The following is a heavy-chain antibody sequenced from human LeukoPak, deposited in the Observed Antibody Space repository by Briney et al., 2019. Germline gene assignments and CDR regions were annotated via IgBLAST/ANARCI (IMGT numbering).Heavy chain of an antibody. CDR3: ARLSRAAARY. CDR1: GFTYSSYA. V-gene: IGHV4-34*01. CDR2: INHSGST. D-gene: IGHD6-13*01. J-gene: IGHJ4*02. Sequence: GPLRLSCAPSGFTYSSYAMSWVPQPPGRGLEWIGEINHSGSTNYNPSLKSRVTISVDTSKNQFSLKLSSVTAADTAVYYCARLSRAAARYWGQGTLVTVSS.